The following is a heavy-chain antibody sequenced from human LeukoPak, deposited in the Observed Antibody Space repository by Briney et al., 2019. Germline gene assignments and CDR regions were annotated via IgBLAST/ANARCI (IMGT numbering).Heavy chain of an antibody. CDR2: IYSSGST. V-gene: IGHV4-4*07. J-gene: IGHJ3*02. CDR1: GGSISYYY. CDR3: ARQREPSHDPFDI. Sequence: PSETLSLTCTVSGGSISYYYWSWIRQPAGKGLEWIGRIYSSGSTNYNPSLKSRVTMSVNTSKNQFSLKLNSVTAADTAIYYCARQREPSHDPFDIWGQGTMVTVSS. D-gene: IGHD1-26*01.